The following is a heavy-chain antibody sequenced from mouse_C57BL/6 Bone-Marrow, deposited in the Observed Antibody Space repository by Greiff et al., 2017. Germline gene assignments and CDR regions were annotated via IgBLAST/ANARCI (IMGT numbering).Heavy chain of an antibody. V-gene: IGHV5-9-1*02. CDR2: ISSGGDYI. Sequence: EVHLVESGEGLVKPGGSLKLSCAASGFTFSSYAMSWVRQTPEKRLEWVAYISSGGDYIYYADTVKGRFTIFRDNARNTLYLQMSSLKSEDTAMYYCTRDWDYGSRDAMDYWGQGTSVTVSS. J-gene: IGHJ4*01. CDR1: GFTFSSYA. D-gene: IGHD1-1*01. CDR3: TRDWDYGSRDAMDY.